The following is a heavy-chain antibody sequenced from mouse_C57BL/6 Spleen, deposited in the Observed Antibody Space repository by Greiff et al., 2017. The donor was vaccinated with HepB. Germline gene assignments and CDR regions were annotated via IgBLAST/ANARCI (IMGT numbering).Heavy chain of an antibody. Sequence: EVQLQESGPELVKPGASVKIPCKASGYTFTDYNMDWVKQSHGKSLEWIGDINPNNGGTIYNQKFKGKATLTVDKSSSTAYMELRSLTSEDTAVYYCARNYYGNYLYAMDYWGQGTSVTVSS. D-gene: IGHD2-1*01. CDR1: GYTFTDYN. J-gene: IGHJ4*01. CDR2: INPNNGGT. V-gene: IGHV1-18*01. CDR3: ARNYYGNYLYAMDY.